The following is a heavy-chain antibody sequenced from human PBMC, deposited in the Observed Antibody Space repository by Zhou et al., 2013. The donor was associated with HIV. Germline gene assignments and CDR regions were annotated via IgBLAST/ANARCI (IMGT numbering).Heavy chain of an antibody. V-gene: IGHV1-69*18. D-gene: IGHD3-10*01. CDR2: IIPMFGTA. CDR1: GGTFSYYA. CDR3: ARGSGLGSYFDY. J-gene: IGHJ4*02. Sequence: QVQLVQSGAEVKTPGSSVKVSCKASGGTFSYYAISWVRQAPGQGLEWMGRIIPMFGTAYYAQNFQGRVTITADESTSTAYMELSSLRSEDTAVYYCARGSGLGSYFDYVGPGNPASPSPQ.